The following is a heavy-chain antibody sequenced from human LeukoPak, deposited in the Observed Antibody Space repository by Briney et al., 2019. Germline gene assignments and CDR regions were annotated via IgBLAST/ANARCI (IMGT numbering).Heavy chain of an antibody. V-gene: IGHV3-23*01. J-gene: IGHJ4*02. CDR2: ISGSGGGT. Sequence: PGGFLRLSCAASGFTFSSYAMSWVRQAPGKGLEWVSAISGSGGGTYYADSVKGRFTISRDNSKNSLYLQMNSLRAEDTAVYYCATDRGRYFDYWGQRTLVTVSS. CDR3: ATDRGRYFDY. CDR1: GFTFSSYA.